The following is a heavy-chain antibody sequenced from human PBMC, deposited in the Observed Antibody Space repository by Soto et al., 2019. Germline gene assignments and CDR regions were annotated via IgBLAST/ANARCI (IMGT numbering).Heavy chain of an antibody. CDR1: RCTFNNFA. V-gene: IGHV3-23*01. CDR2: ISGSGGST. CDR3: AKGVKFYYDSAEGWFDP. D-gene: IGHD3-22*01. J-gene: IGHJ5*02. Sequence: EVQLLESGGDLVQPGGSLRLSCVASRCTFNNFAMNWVRQAPGKGLEWVSGISGSGGSTYYADPVKGRFTASRDNSKNTLYLQMNGLRVEDTAVYYCAKGVKFYYDSAEGWFDPWGQGTLVTASS.